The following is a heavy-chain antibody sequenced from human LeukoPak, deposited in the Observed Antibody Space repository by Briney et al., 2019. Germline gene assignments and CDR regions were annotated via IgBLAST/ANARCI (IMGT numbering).Heavy chain of an antibody. Sequence: GGSLRLSCAASGFTFSSYAVSWVRQAPGKGLEWVSAISGSGGSTYYADSVKGRFTISRDNSKSTLYLQMNSLRAEDTAVYYCASVPPSIQLLFIYWGQGTLVTVSS. J-gene: IGHJ4*02. V-gene: IGHV3-23*01. CDR3: ASVPPSIQLLFIY. CDR2: ISGSGGST. CDR1: GFTFSSYA. D-gene: IGHD5-18*01.